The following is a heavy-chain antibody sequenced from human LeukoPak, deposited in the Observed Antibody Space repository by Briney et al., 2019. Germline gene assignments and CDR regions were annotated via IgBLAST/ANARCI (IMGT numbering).Heavy chain of an antibody. CDR3: AKTVTYYDFWSGYYLFDY. Sequence: GGSLRLSCAASGFIFSDYYMSWIRQAPGKGLEWVSYISDSSRYTNYADSVKGRFTISRDNSKNTLYLQMNSLRAEDTAVYYCAKTVTYYDFWSGYYLFDYWGQGTLVTVSS. J-gene: IGHJ4*02. D-gene: IGHD3-3*01. CDR1: GFIFSDYY. CDR2: ISDSSRYT. V-gene: IGHV3-11*03.